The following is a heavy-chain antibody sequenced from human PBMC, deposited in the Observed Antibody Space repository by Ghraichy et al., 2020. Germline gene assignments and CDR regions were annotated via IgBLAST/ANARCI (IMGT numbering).Heavy chain of an antibody. V-gene: IGHV3-7*03. J-gene: IGHJ4*02. Sequence: LSLTCAASGFTFSNYWMTWVHQAPGKGLEWVANINLHGSEEFYVDSVKGRFTISRDNAKNSLYLQMNSLRAEDTAVYYCANSVAPWCWGQGTLVTVSS. CDR1: GFTFSNYW. D-gene: IGHD6-19*01. CDR2: INLHGSEE. CDR3: ANSVAPWC.